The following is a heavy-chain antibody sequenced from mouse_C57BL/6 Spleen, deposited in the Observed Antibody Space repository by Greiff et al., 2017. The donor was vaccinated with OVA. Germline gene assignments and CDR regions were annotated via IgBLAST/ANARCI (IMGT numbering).Heavy chain of an antibody. Sequence: QVQLQQPGAELVMPGASVKLSCKASGYTFTSYWMHWVKQRPGQGLEWIGEIDPSDSYTNYNQKFKGKSTLTVDKSSSTAYMQLSSLTSEDSADDCCARSKTAQSTFAYWGQGTLVTVSA. CDR1: GYTFTSYW. D-gene: IGHD3-2*02. J-gene: IGHJ3*01. V-gene: IGHV1-69*01. CDR3: ARSKTAQSTFAY. CDR2: IDPSDSYT.